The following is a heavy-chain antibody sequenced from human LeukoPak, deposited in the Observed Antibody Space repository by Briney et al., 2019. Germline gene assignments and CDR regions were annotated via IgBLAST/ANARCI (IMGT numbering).Heavy chain of an antibody. Sequence: GGSLRLSCAASGFTFSSYAMSWVRQAPGKGLEWVGRIKSKTDGGTTDYAAPVKGRFTISRDDSKNTLYLQMNSLKTEDTAVYYCTTGGYCTNGVCSQGLIESGDYWGQGTLVTVSS. V-gene: IGHV3-15*01. CDR2: IKSKTDGGTT. CDR3: TTGGYCTNGVCSQGLIESGDY. D-gene: IGHD2-8*01. CDR1: GFTFSSYA. J-gene: IGHJ4*02.